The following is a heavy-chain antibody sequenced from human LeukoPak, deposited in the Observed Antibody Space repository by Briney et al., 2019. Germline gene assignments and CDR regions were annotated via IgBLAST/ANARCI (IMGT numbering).Heavy chain of an antibody. CDR1: GFPFSTYA. D-gene: IGHD4-23*01. V-gene: IGHV3-23*01. CDR2: ISGSGGST. CDR3: AKDLTVVNSDY. J-gene: IGHJ4*02. Sequence: GGSLRLSCAASGFPFSTYAITWVRQAPGRGLEWVSAISGSGGSTYYADSVKGRFTISRDNSKNTLYLQMNSLRAEDTAVYYCAKDLTVVNSDYWGQGTLVTVSS.